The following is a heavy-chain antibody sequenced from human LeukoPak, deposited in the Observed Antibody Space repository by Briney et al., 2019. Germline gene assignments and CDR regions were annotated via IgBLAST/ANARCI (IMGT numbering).Heavy chain of an antibody. CDR3: AGRAQTTGWSFDY. Sequence: SETLSLTCIGSGGSISSYYWSWIRQPAGKGLEWIGQIHTSGSTNYNPSLKSRVAMSVDTSKNQFSLELSSVTAADTAVYYCAGRAQTTGWSFDYWGQGALVTVSS. CDR1: GGSISSYY. J-gene: IGHJ4*02. D-gene: IGHD6-19*01. CDR2: IHTSGST. V-gene: IGHV4-4*07.